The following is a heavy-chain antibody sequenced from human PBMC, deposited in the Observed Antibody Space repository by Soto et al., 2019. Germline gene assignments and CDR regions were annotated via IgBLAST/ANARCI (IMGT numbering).Heavy chain of an antibody. V-gene: IGHV3-7*01. J-gene: IGHJ6*02. CDR3: AREGRSCDSGGMDV. D-gene: IGHD3-22*01. CDR1: GFTFSSYW. Sequence: GGSLRISCAASGFTFSSYWVSWVRQAPGKGLEWVANIKQEGSEKYYVGSVKGRFTSSRDTAKNSLYLQMNSLRADDTAVYYCAREGRSCDSGGMDVWGQGTTVTVSS. CDR2: IKQEGSEK.